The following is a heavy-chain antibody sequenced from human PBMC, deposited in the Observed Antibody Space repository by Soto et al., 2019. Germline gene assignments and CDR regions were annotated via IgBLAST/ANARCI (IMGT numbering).Heavy chain of an antibody. CDR2: ISSNGGST. D-gene: IGHD5-12*01. V-gene: IGHV3-64*01. CDR3: ARGGRGYEFDY. J-gene: IGHJ4*02. CDR1: GFTFSSYA. Sequence: GSLRLSCVASGFTFSSYAMHWVRQAPGKGLEYVSAISSNGGSTDYANSVKGRFTISRDNSRNTLDLQMGSLRAEDMAVYYCARGGRGYEFDYWGQGTLVTVSS.